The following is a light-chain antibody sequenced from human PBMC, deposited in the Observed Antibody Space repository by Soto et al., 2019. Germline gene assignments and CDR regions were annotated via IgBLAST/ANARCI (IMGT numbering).Light chain of an antibody. V-gene: IGLV2-8*01. CDR1: NSDIGAYNY. Sequence: QSALTQPPSASGSPGQSVTISCTGTNSDIGAYNYVSWYRQYPDKAPKLLVYQVTKRPSGVPDRFSGSKSGNTAALTVSGLQAEDEAVYYCSSYTSSSTYVFGTGTKLTVL. J-gene: IGLJ1*01. CDR3: SSYTSSSTYV. CDR2: QVT.